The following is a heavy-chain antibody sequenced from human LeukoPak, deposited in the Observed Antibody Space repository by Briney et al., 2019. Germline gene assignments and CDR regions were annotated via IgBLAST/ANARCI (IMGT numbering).Heavy chain of an antibody. CDR3: ARGPGTTHPFDY. CDR2: INHSGST. D-gene: IGHD1-1*01. Sequence: SETLSLTCAVYGGSFSGYYWSWIRQPPGKGLEWIGEINHSGSTNYNPSLKSRVTISVDTSKNQFSLQLNSVTPEDTAVYYCARGPGTTHPFDYWGQGTLVTVSS. J-gene: IGHJ4*02. CDR1: GGSFSGYY. V-gene: IGHV4-34*01.